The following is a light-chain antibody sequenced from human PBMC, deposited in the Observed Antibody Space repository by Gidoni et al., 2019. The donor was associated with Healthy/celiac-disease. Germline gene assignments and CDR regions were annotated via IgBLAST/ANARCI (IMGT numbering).Light chain of an antibody. V-gene: IGKV3-15*01. Sequence: ELAMTQSAATLSVSPGERATLSCRASQSVSSNLAWYQQKPGQAPRLLIYGASTRATGIPARFSGSGSGTEFTLTISSLQSEDFAVYYCQQYNNWPPVTFGGGTRVEIK. CDR3: QQYNNWPPVT. CDR2: GAS. J-gene: IGKJ4*01. CDR1: QSVSSN.